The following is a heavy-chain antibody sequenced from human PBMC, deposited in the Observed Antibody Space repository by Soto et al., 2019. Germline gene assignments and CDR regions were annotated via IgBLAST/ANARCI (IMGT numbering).Heavy chain of an antibody. J-gene: IGHJ4*02. D-gene: IGHD6-19*01. CDR1: GFTFSSYA. CDR3: SKRAVAGTQSDDY. Sequence: GGSLRLSCAASGFTFSSYAMSWVRQAPGKGLEWVSAISGSGGSTYYADSVKGRFTISRDNSKNTLYLQMNSLRAEDTAVHYCSKRAVAGTQSDDYWGQGLLVNVSS. V-gene: IGHV3-23*01. CDR2: ISGSGGST.